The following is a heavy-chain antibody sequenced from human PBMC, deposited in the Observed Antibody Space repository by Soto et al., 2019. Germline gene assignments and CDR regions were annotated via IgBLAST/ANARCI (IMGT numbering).Heavy chain of an antibody. CDR2: ISGSGGST. CDR3: AKDLRLLWFGESAPPDFDY. J-gene: IGHJ4*02. CDR1: GFTFSSYA. Sequence: EVQLLESGGGLVQPGGSLRLSCAASGFTFSSYAMSWVRQAPGKGLEWVSAISGSGGSTYYADSVKGRFTISRDNSKNTLNLQMKSLRAEDTAVYYCAKDLRLLWFGESAPPDFDYWGQGTLVTVSS. D-gene: IGHD3-10*01. V-gene: IGHV3-23*01.